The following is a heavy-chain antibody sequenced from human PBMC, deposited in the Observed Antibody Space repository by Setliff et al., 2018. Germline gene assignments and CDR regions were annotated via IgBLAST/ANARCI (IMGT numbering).Heavy chain of an antibody. J-gene: IGHJ3*02. CDR3: VRHLCGGDCCWPIDI. Sequence: SETLSLTCDVSGYSISSGYYWGWIRQPPGKGLEWIGSIYPAGRTYYSPSLESRVTISVDTSKNQFSLKLSSVTAADTAVYYCVRHLCGGDCCWPIDIWGQGTMVTVSS. CDR1: GYSISSGYY. CDR2: IYPAGRT. V-gene: IGHV4-38-2*01. D-gene: IGHD2-21*02.